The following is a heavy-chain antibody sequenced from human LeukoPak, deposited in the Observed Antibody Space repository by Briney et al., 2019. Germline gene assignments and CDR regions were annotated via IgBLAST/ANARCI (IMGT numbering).Heavy chain of an antibody. Sequence: PGGSLRLSCAASGFTLSSYAMSWVRQAPGKGLEWVSAISGGGGTTYYADSVKGRFTISRDNSKNTLYLQMNSLRAEDTAVYYCAEGSDYYDSSGYRLIHHWGQGTLVTVSS. CDR1: GFTLSSYA. J-gene: IGHJ5*02. CDR3: AEGSDYYDSSGYRLIHH. CDR2: ISGGGGTT. V-gene: IGHV3-23*01. D-gene: IGHD3-22*01.